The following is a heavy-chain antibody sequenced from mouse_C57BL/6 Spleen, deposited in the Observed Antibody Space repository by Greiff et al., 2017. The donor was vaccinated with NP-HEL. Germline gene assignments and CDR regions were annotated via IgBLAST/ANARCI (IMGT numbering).Heavy chain of an antibody. Sequence: QVQLQQPGAELVKPGASVKLSCKASGYTFTSYWMQWVKQRPGQGLEWIGEIDPSDSYTNYNQKFKGKATLTIETSSSTAYMQLSSLTSEDSAVYYCARDYYGSSYWFAYWGQGTLVTVSA. CDR2: IDPSDSYT. V-gene: IGHV1-50*01. D-gene: IGHD1-1*01. CDR3: ARDYYGSSYWFAY. CDR1: GYTFTSYW. J-gene: IGHJ3*01.